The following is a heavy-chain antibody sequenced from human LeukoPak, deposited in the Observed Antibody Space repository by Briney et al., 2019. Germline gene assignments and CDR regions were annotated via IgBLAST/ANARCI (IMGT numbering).Heavy chain of an antibody. Sequence: GGSLRLSCAASGFPFSNYEMNWVRQAPGKGLQWVSYISSRGSTIYYADAVKGRFTLSRDNSNNTLYLQIDSLRAEDTAVYYCAKAPKYSYPSDYWGQGTLVTVSS. D-gene: IGHD5-18*01. V-gene: IGHV3-48*03. CDR2: ISSRGSTI. CDR1: GFPFSNYE. J-gene: IGHJ4*02. CDR3: AKAPKYSYPSDY.